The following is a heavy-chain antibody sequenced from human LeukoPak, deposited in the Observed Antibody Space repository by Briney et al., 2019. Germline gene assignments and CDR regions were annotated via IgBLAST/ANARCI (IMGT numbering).Heavy chain of an antibody. Sequence: GGSLRLSCIASGFALSTYGMHWVRQAPGKGLEWVAVISYDGSNKYYVDSVKGRFTVSRDNSKNTVYLQMNSLRAEDTAVYYCAKELFGRSWFEHWGQGLLVTVSS. D-gene: IGHD3-16*01. J-gene: IGHJ5*02. V-gene: IGHV3-30*18. CDR3: AKELFGRSWFEH. CDR2: ISYDGSNK. CDR1: GFALSTYG.